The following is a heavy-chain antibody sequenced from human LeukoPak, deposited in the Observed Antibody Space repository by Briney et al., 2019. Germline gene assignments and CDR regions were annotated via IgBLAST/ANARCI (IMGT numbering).Heavy chain of an antibody. CDR1: GFTFSTYSLN. J-gene: IGHJ4*02. CDR2: IYYSGST. V-gene: IGHV4-39*01. Sequence: GSLRLSCAASGFTFSTYSLNWVRQPPGKGLEWIGSIYYSGSTYYNPSLKSRVTISVDTSKNQFSLKLSSVTAADTAVYYCARQHPYYYGSGSPDYWGQGTLVTVSS. CDR3: ARQHPYYYGSGSPDY. D-gene: IGHD3-10*01.